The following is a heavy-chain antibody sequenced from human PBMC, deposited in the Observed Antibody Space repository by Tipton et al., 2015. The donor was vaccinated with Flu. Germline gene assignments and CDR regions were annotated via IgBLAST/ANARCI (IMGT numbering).Heavy chain of an antibody. V-gene: IGHV3-23*01. CDR2: ISGSGGRT. J-gene: IGHJ4*02. Sequence: SLRLSCAASGLTFNTYWMHWVRQAPGRGLEWVSGISGSGGRTYFADSVKGRFTISRDNSKNMTYLQLNSLRAEDTAIYYCASPLYYGKPFFDYWGQGTLVTVSS. D-gene: IGHD3-10*01. CDR3: ASPLYYGKPFFDY. CDR1: GLTFNTYW.